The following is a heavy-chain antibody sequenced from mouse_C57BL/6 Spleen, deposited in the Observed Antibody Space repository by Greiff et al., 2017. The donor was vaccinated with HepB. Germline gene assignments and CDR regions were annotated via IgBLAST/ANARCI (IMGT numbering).Heavy chain of an antibody. CDR1: GYTFTSYW. J-gene: IGHJ1*03. CDR2: IHPNSGST. Sequence: QVQLQQPGAELVKPGASVKLSCKASGYTFTSYWMHWVKQRPGQGLEWIGMIHPNSGSTNYNEKFKSKATLTVDKSSSTAYMPLSSLTSVDSAVYYCTRSGGLRWYFDVWGTGTTVTVSS. CDR3: TRSGGLRWYFDV. V-gene: IGHV1-64*01. D-gene: IGHD2-4*01.